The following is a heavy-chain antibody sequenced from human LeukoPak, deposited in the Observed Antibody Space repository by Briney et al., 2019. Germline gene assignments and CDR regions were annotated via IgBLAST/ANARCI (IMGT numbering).Heavy chain of an antibody. CDR2: IWYDGSNK. Sequence: PGGSLRLSCAASGFTFSSYGMLWVRQAPGKGLEWVAVIWYDGSNKYYADSVKGRFTISRDNSKNTLYLQMNSLRAEDTAVYYCAKNYYYDSSGYYYFDYWGQGTLVTVSS. CDR1: GFTFSSYG. V-gene: IGHV3-33*06. J-gene: IGHJ4*02. D-gene: IGHD3-22*01. CDR3: AKNYYYDSSGYYYFDY.